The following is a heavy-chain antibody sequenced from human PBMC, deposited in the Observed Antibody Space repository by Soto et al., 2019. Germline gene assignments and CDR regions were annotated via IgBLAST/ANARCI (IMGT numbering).Heavy chain of an antibody. D-gene: IGHD2-2*02. CDR1: GFAFTTYA. CDR3: ARALYCTSTSCYIAVSVLGMDV. CDR2: ISYDGSNK. Sequence: GGSLRLSCAASGFAFTTYALHWVRQAPGKGLEWVSVISYDGSNKYFAASVKGRFTLSRDNSKNTVYLQMNSLRPEDTVVYYCARALYCTSTSCYIAVSVLGMDVWGQGTTVTVSS. J-gene: IGHJ6*02. V-gene: IGHV3-30-3*01.